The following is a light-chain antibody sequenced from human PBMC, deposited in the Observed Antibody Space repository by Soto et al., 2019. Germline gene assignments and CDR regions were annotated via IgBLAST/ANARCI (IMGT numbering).Light chain of an antibody. J-gene: IGKJ1*01. CDR3: QQYGSSGT. CDR1: QSVSIL. V-gene: IGKV3-20*01. CDR2: XXS. Sequence: EIVMTQSPATLSVSPGERATLSCRASQSVSILLAWYQQKPXXXXXXXIXXXSNTATGIPDRFSGSGSGTDFTLTISRLEPEDFAVYYCQQYGSSGTFGQGTKVEIK.